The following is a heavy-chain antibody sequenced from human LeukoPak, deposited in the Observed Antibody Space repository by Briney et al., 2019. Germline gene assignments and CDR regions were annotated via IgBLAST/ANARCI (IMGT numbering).Heavy chain of an antibody. V-gene: IGHV1-69*13. CDR3: ARNQFGNWYFDL. Sequence: ASVKVSCKASGGTFSSYTISWVRQAPGQGLEWMGGIIPIFDTAHYAQKFQGRVTITADESTSIAYMELRSLRSEDTAVYYCARNQFGNWYFDLWGRGTLVTVSS. CDR1: GGTFSSYT. CDR2: IIPIFDTA. J-gene: IGHJ2*01. D-gene: IGHD1-14*01.